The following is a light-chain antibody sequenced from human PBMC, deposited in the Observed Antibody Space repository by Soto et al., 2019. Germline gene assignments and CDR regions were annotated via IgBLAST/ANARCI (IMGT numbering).Light chain of an antibody. CDR1: QSISSS. CDR2: DAS. J-gene: IGKJ1*01. V-gene: IGKV1-5*01. CDR3: QQYHRYSWA. Sequence: DIQMPQSPSTLSASVGDRVSIACRASQSISSSLAWYQQKPGKAPKLLIYDASSLESGVPSRFCGSRSGTEFTLTINSLQPQDFATYYCQQYHRYSWAFGQGSKVEIK.